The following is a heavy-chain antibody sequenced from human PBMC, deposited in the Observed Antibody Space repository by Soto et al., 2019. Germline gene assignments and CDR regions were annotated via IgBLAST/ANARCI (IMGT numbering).Heavy chain of an antibody. CDR1: GFTFSSYS. CDR3: ARDGYYDSSGYWLWFPYYFDY. J-gene: IGHJ4*02. D-gene: IGHD3-22*01. V-gene: IGHV3-48*02. Sequence: EVQLVESGGGLVQPGGSLRLSCAASGFTFSSYSMNWVRQAPGKGLEWVSYISSSSSTIYYADSVKGRFTISRDNAKNSLYLQMNSLRDEDTAVYYCARDGYYDSSGYWLWFPYYFDYWGQGTLVTVSS. CDR2: ISSSSSTI.